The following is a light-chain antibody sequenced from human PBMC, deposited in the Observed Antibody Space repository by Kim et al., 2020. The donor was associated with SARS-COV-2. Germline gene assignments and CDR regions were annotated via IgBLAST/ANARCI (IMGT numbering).Light chain of an antibody. CDR1: KLGDNY. Sequence: SVSPRQSASITGSEDKLGDNYVGWYQQKPGQSPVRVIYEDSRRPSGIPERFLGSNSGNKATLTIGGTQAMDEADYYCQAWDSSTGVFGGGTQLTVL. V-gene: IGLV3-1*01. CDR3: QAWDSSTGV. J-gene: IGLJ3*02. CDR2: EDS.